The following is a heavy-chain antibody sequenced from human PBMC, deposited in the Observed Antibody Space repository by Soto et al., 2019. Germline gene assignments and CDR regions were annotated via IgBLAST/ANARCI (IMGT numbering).Heavy chain of an antibody. CDR1: GFTFSNAW. Sequence: EVQLVESGGGLVKPGGSLRLSCAASGFTFSNAWINWVRQAPGKGLEWVGRIKSKTDGGTTDYAAPVKGRFAISGDDSNNMVYLQMNSLKIEDTAVYYCTTDSYSTIIIVRFDYWGHGTLVTVSS. V-gene: IGHV3-15*07. CDR3: TTDSYSTIIIVRFDY. J-gene: IGHJ4*01. D-gene: IGHD3-22*01. CDR2: IKSKTDGGTT.